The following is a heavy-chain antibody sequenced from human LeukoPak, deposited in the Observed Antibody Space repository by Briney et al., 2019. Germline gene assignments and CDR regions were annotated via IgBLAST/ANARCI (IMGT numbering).Heavy chain of an antibody. CDR3: ASGRQLGY. D-gene: IGHD6-13*01. CDR2: IKEDGSEK. Sequence: GGSLSLSCAASGFTFSNYWMSWVRQAPGKGLEWVANIKEDGSEKYYVDSLKGRFTISRDNARNSLYLQMNSLRAEDTAVYYCASGRQLGYWGQGTLVTVSS. J-gene: IGHJ4*02. CDR1: GFTFSNYW. V-gene: IGHV3-7*01.